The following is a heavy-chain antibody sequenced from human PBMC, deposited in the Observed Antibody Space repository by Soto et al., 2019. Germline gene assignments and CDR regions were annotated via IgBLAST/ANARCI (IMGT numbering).Heavy chain of an antibody. D-gene: IGHD3-9*01. CDR2: ISSNGGIT. J-gene: IGHJ5*02. Sequence: EVPLVESGGGLVQSGGSLRLSCAASGFSFSSCAMHWVRQAPGKGLEYVSGISSNGGITYYANSVKGRFTISRDNSKNTLYLQVGSLRAEDMAVYYCARDYRDILTGFNWFDPWGQGTLVTVSS. V-gene: IGHV3-64*01. CDR3: ARDYRDILTGFNWFDP. CDR1: GFSFSSCA.